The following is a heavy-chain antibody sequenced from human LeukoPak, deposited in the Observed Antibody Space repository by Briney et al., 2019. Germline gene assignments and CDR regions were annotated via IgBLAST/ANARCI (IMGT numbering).Heavy chain of an antibody. J-gene: IGHJ4*02. D-gene: IGHD2-15*01. V-gene: IGHV4-59*12. Sequence: PSETLSLTCAVYGGSFSGYYWSWIRQPPGKGLEWIGYIYYSGSTDYNPSLKSRVTISVDTSKNQFSLKLSSVTAADTAVYYCASTFCSGDSCPFDYWGQGTLVTVSS. CDR1: GGSFSGYY. CDR2: IYYSGST. CDR3: ASTFCSGDSCPFDY.